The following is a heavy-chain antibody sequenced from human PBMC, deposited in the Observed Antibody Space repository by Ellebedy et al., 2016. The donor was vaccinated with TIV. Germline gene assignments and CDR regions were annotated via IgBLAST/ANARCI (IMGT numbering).Heavy chain of an antibody. CDR1: GFTFSSYS. CDR3: AREMLVGATISYIDY. Sequence: GESLKISCAASGFTFSSYSMNWVRQAPGKGLEWVSYISSSSSTIYYADSVKGRFTISRDNAKNSLYLQMNSLRDEDTAVYYCAREMLVGATISYIDYWGQGTLVTVSS. D-gene: IGHD1-26*01. CDR2: ISSSSSTI. J-gene: IGHJ4*02. V-gene: IGHV3-48*02.